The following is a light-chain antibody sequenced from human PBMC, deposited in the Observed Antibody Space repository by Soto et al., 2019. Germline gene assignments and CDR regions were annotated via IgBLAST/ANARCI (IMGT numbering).Light chain of an antibody. CDR3: NSFRVSHLYV. J-gene: IGLJ1*01. Sequence: ALTXPASVSGSPGQTITISCTGTSSDIGGYNAVSWYQHHPGKAPKLIIYEVTHRPSGVSDRFSASKSGNTASLTISGLQAEDEADYYCNSFRVSHLYVFGTGTKVTVL. V-gene: IGLV2-14*01. CDR1: SSDIGGYNA. CDR2: EVT.